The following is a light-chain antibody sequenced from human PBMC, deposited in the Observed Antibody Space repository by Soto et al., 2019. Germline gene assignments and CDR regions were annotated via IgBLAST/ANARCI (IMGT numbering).Light chain of an antibody. J-gene: IGKJ1*01. V-gene: IGKV3-15*01. CDR1: QSVSSN. CDR3: QQSNDWPRT. CDR2: GAS. Sequence: IGMSQSPATLSVSPGERATLSCRASQSVSSNLAWYQQKPGQAPRLLIYGASTRATGIPARFSGSGSGTEFTLTISSLQSEDFAVYYCQQSNDWPRTFGQGTKVDIK.